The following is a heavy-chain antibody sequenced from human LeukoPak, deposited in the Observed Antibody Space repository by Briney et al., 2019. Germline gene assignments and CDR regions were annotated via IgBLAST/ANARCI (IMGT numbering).Heavy chain of an antibody. CDR2: ISGDGSNA. V-gene: IGHV3-74*03. CDR3: ARGGAPEGPLFRGVDS. CDR1: GFTFSDYW. J-gene: IGHJ4*02. D-gene: IGHD3-10*01. Sequence: SGGSLRLSCAASGFTFSDYWVHWVRQVPGKGLVWVSRISGDGSNAEYADSVKGRFIISRDSAKNTLHLQMNSLRAEDTAVYYCARGGAPEGPLFRGVDSWGQGTLVTVSS.